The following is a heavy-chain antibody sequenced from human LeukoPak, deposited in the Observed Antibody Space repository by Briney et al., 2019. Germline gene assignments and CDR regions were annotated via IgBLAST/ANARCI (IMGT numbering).Heavy chain of an antibody. V-gene: IGHV4-34*01. D-gene: IGHD1-1*01. J-gene: IGHJ4*02. CDR3: ARTNWNLIDY. CDR2: INHSGST. Sequence: SETLSLTCAVYGGSFSGYYWSWIRQPPGKGLEWIGEINHSGSTNYNPSLKSRVTISVDTSKNQFSLKLSSVTAADTAVYYCARTNWNLIDYWGQGTLVTVSS. CDR1: GGSFSGYY.